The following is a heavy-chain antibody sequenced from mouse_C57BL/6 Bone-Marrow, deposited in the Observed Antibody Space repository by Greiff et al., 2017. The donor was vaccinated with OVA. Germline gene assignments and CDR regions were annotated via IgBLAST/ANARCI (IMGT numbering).Heavy chain of an antibody. CDR2: IDPTNDYT. J-gene: IGHJ2*01. Sequence: VQLQQSGAELARPGASVKMSCKASGYTFTSYTIHWVKQRPEQGLEWIGYIDPTNDYTNYNQKFKGKATLTADKSSSTAYMQLSSLTSEDSAVYYCTRGYYFDYWGQGTTLTVSS. CDR1: GYTFTSYT. CDR3: TRGYYFDY. V-gene: IGHV1-4*01.